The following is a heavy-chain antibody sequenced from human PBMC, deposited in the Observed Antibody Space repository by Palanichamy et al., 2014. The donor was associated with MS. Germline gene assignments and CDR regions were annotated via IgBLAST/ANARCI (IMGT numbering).Heavy chain of an antibody. J-gene: IGHJ4*02. CDR2: FIGNDDK. CDR1: GFSLSTSGVG. Sequence: QITLKESGPTLVKPTQTLTLTCTFSGFSLSTSGVGVGWIRQPQERPWSGLHSFIGNDDKRYSPSLKSRLTFTKDTSKNQVVLTMTDMDPVDTGTYYCAHSKMATMGGELVFDYWGQGTLVTVSS. D-gene: IGHD5-24*01. V-gene: IGHV2-5*01. CDR3: AHSKMATMGGELVFDY.